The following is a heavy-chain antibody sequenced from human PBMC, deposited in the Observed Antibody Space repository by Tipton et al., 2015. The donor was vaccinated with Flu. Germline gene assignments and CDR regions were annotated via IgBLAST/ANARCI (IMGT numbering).Heavy chain of an antibody. V-gene: IGHV5-51*01. D-gene: IGHD1-26*01. CDR1: GYSFTSYW. CDR3: ARHVGYSGSYYGADY. Sequence: QLVQSGAEVKKPGESLKISCKGSGYSFTSYWIGWVRQMPGKGLEWMGIIYPGDSDTRYCPSFQGQVTISADKSISTAYLQWSSLKASDTAMYYCARHVGYSGSYYGADYWGQGTLVTVSS. J-gene: IGHJ4*02. CDR2: IYPGDSDT.